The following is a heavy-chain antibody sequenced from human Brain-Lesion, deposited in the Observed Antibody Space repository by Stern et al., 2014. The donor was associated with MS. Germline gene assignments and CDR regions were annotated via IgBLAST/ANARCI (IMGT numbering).Heavy chain of an antibody. V-gene: IGHV4-61*02. CDR1: GGSISSGGYY. CDR2: IFNSGST. Sequence: MQLVESGPGLVKPSQTLSLSCTVSGGSISSGGYYWSWIRQPPGKGLEWIGRIFNSGSTSYHPSLKSRVPISIDTSKNQFSLRLNPMTAADTAVYYCARGRVVPGFQYYATDVWGQGTTVIVSS. J-gene: IGHJ6*02. CDR3: ARGRVVPGFQYYATDV. D-gene: IGHD2-2*01.